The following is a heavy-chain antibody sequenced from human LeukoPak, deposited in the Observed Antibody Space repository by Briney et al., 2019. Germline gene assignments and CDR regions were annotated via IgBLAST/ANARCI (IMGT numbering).Heavy chain of an antibody. J-gene: IGHJ4*02. CDR3: ARGGPVVPAAIRDY. D-gene: IGHD2-2*02. Sequence: ASVKVSCKASGYTFTGYYMHWVRQAPGQGLEWMGWINPNSGGTNCAQKFQGRVTMTRDTSISTAYMELSRLRSDDTAVYYCARGGPVVPAAIRDYWGQGTLVTVSS. CDR1: GYTFTGYY. V-gene: IGHV1-2*02. CDR2: INPNSGGT.